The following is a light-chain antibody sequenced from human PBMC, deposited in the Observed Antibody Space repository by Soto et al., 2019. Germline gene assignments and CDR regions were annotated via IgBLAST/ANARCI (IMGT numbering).Light chain of an antibody. Sequence: DIQMTQSPSTLSAFVGDRVTITCRASQSISSWLAWYQQKPGKAPKLLIYKASSLESGVPSRFSGGGSGTEFTLTISRLQPDDFATYYCQQYNSYSWTFGQGTKVEIK. CDR2: KAS. CDR1: QSISSW. V-gene: IGKV1-5*03. CDR3: QQYNSYSWT. J-gene: IGKJ1*01.